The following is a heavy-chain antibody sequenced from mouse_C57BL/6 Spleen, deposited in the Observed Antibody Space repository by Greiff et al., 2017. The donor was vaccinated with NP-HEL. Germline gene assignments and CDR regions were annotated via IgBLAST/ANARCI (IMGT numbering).Heavy chain of an antibody. CDR3: ARKDYSNYVYAMDY. D-gene: IGHD2-5*01. J-gene: IGHJ4*01. Sequence: LQESGPGLVQPSQSLSITCTVSGFSLTSYGVHWVRQSPGKGLEWLGVIWSGGSTDYNAAFISRLSISKDNSKSQVFFKMNSLQADDTAIYYCARKDYSNYVYAMDYWGQGTSVTVSS. V-gene: IGHV2-2*01. CDR1: GFSLTSYG. CDR2: IWSGGST.